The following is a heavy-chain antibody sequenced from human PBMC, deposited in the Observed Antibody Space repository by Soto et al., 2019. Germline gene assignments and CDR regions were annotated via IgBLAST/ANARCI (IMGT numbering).Heavy chain of an antibody. J-gene: IGHJ3*02. D-gene: IGHD6-13*01. CDR2: IYTSGRT. CDR1: GGSISSYY. V-gene: IGHV4-4*07. CDR3: AREDSNNDAFHX. Sequence: SETLSLTCTVSGGSISSYYWSWIRQPAGKGLEWIWSIYTSGRTNYNTSLKSRVNMSVDTSKNQFSLKLSSVTAADTAVYYCAREDSNNDAFHXWGQGTMVTVS.